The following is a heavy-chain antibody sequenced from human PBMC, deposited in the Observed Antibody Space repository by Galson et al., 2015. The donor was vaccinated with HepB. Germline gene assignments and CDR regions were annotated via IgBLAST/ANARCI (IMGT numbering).Heavy chain of an antibody. J-gene: IGHJ3*02. CDR3: ARYPRPPPVRYFDWLPSDDAFDI. CDR1: GYSFTSYW. D-gene: IGHD3-9*01. Sequence: QSGAEVKKPGESLKISCTGSGYSFTSYWIGWVRQMPGKGLEWMGIIYPGDSDTRYSPSFQGQVTISADKSISTAYLQWSSLKASDTAMYYCARYPRPPPVRYFDWLPSDDAFDIWGQGTIVTVSS. CDR2: IYPGDSDT. V-gene: IGHV5-51*01.